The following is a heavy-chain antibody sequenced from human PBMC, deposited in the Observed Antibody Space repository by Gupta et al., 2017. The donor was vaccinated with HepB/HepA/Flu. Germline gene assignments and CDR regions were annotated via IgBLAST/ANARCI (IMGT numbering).Heavy chain of an antibody. Sequence: EVQLVESGGGLVQPGGSLRLSCAASAFTFSSYWMSWVRQAPGKGLEWVANIKQDGSEKYYVDSVKGRFTISRDNAKNSLYLQMNSLRAEDTAVYYCARFGRIVPAAMNSMVDLALDYWFQGTLVAVAS. V-gene: IGHV3-7*01. J-gene: IGHJ4*02. CDR2: IKQDGSEK. CDR1: AFTFSSYW. D-gene: IGHD2-2*01. CDR3: ARFGRIVPAAMNSMVDLALDY.